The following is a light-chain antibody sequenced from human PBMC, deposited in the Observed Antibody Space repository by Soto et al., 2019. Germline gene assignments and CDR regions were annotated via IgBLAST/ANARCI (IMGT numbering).Light chain of an antibody. V-gene: IGLV1-51*01. CDR1: SSDIGGNS. Sequence: QSALTQPPSGSAAPGQKVTMSCSGSSSDIGGNSVSWYRERPGTAPKLLIYDDNKRPSGIPDRFSGSKSGTSATLGITGFQTGDEADYYCGSWDSSLSAYVFGTGTKVTVL. CDR3: GSWDSSLSAYV. J-gene: IGLJ1*01. CDR2: DDN.